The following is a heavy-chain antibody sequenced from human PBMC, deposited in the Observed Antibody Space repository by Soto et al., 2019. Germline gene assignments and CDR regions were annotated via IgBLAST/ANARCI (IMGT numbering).Heavy chain of an antibody. CDR2: ISAHNGNT. D-gene: IGHD6-6*01. CDR1: GYAFTTYG. Sequence: QVHLVQSGAEVKKPGASVKVSCKGSGYAFTTYGITWVRQAPGQGLEWMGWISAHNGNTNYAQKLQGRVTVTRDTSTRPAYMAPRSLRSDDRAVYYCARGRDGDYGGQGALVTVSS. CDR3: ARGRDGDY. V-gene: IGHV1-18*01. J-gene: IGHJ4*02.